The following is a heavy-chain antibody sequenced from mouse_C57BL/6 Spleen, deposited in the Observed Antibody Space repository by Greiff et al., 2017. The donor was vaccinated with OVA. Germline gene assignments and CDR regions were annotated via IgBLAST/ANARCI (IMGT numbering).Heavy chain of an antibody. Sequence: VQLKQSGPELVKPGASVKIPCKASGYTFTDYNMDWVKQSHGKSLEWIGDINPNNGGTNYNQKFKGKATLTVDKSSSTASMELRSLTSDDTAVYYCARDPRCSWYFDVWGTGTTVTVSS. CDR2: INPNNGGT. V-gene: IGHV1-18*01. CDR3: ARDPRCSWYFDV. J-gene: IGHJ1*03. CDR1: GYTFTDYN.